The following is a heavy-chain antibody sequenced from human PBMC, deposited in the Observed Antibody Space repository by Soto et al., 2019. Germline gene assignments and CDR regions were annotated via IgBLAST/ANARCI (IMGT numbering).Heavy chain of an antibody. CDR2: ISGSGGST. CDR3: AKAGEWLRFRNGMDV. Sequence: PGGSPRLSYAASGVPFSSYAISLVPPAPGKGLEWVSAISGSGGSTYYADSVKGRFTISRDNSKNTLYLQMNSLRAEDTAVYYCAKAGEWLRFRNGMDVWGQGTTVTVSS. V-gene: IGHV3-23*01. J-gene: IGHJ6*02. D-gene: IGHD5-12*01. CDR1: GVPFSSYA.